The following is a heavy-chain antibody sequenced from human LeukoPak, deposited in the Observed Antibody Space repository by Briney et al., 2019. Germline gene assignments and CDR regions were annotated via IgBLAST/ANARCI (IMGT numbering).Heavy chain of an antibody. J-gene: IGHJ5*02. CDR1: GFTFDDYA. CDR2: ISWNSGSI. Sequence: PGRSLRLSCAASGFTFDDYAMHWVQQAPGKGLEWVSGISWNSGSIGYADSVKGRFTISRDNAKNSLYLQMNSLRAEDTALYYCAKDMESYYYDSSGPIWFDPRGQGTLVTVSS. CDR3: AKDMESYYYDSSGPIWFDP. D-gene: IGHD3-22*01. V-gene: IGHV3-9*01.